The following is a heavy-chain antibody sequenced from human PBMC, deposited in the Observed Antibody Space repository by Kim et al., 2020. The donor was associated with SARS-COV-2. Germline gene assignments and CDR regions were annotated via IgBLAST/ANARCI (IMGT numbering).Heavy chain of an antibody. Sequence: SETLSLTCTVSGGSISSYYWSWIRQPPGKGLEWIGYIYYSGSTNYNPSLKSRVTISVDTSKNQFSLKLSSVTAADTAVYYCARGGGFGPFRGWFDPWGQG. V-gene: IGHV4-59*01. CDR3: ARGGGFGPFRGWFDP. D-gene: IGHD3-10*01. CDR1: GGSISSYY. J-gene: IGHJ5*02. CDR2: IYYSGST.